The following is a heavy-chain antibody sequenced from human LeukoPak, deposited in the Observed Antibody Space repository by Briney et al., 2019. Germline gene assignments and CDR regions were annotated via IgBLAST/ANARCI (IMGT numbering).Heavy chain of an antibody. Sequence: PSETLSLTCTVSGGSISSYFWSWIRQPPGKGLEWIAYIHYSERTNYNPSLKSRVTISLDTSKNQFSLMLSSVTAADTAVYYCARDRRWELLHAFDLWGQGTMVTVSS. J-gene: IGHJ3*01. CDR2: IHYSERT. V-gene: IGHV4-59*01. D-gene: IGHD1-26*01. CDR1: GGSISSYF. CDR3: ARDRRWELLHAFDL.